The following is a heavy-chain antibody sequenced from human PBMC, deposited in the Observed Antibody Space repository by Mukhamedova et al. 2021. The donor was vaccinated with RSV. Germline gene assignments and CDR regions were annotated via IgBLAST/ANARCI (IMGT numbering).Heavy chain of an antibody. J-gene: IGHJ3*02. V-gene: IGHV1-46*01. Sequence: GLEWMGVINPSGGGTSYAQKFQGRVTMTRDTSTSTVYMELSSLRSDDTAVYYCARGSRGSYRVDGFDIWGQGTLVTVSS. CDR2: INPSGGGT. D-gene: IGHD3-16*02. CDR3: ARGSRGSYRVDGFDI.